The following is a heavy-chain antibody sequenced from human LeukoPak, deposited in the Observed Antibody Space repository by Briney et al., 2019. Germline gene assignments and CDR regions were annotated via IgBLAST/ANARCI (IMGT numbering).Heavy chain of an antibody. CDR1: GFTFSSYG. V-gene: IGHV3-30*02. J-gene: IGHJ4*02. D-gene: IGHD3-22*01. Sequence: GGSLRLSCAASGFTFSSYGMHWVRQAPGKGLEWVAFIRYDGSNKYYADSVKGRFTISRDNAKNSLYLQMNSLRAEDTAVYYCAREEGHGSTYYRVFDYWGQGTLVTVSS. CDR2: IRYDGSNK. CDR3: AREEGHGSTYYRVFDY.